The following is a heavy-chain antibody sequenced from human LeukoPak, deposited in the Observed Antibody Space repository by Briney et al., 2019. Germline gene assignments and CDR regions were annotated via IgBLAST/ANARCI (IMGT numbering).Heavy chain of an antibody. CDR1: GFTFSDYY. CDR2: ISSSGSTI. D-gene: IGHD3-22*01. J-gene: IGHJ4*02. V-gene: IGHV3-11*01. Sequence: GGSLRLSCAASGFTFSDYYMSWIRQAPGKGLEWVSYISSSGSTIYYADSVKGRFTISRDNAKNSLYLQMNSLRAEDTAVYYCARGGDSSGYYYEGDGFDYWGQGTLVTVSS. CDR3: ARGGDSSGYYYEGDGFDY.